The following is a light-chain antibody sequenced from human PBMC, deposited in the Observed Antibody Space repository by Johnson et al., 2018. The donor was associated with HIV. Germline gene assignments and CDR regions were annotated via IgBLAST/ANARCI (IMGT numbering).Light chain of an antibody. CDR2: DNN. Sequence: QSILTQPPSVSAAPGQKVTISCSGSSSNIWRNYVSWYQQLPGTAPKLLIFDNNKRPSGIPDRFSGSKSGATATLAITGLHTGDEADYYCGIWDASLSPLSDFGSGTTITVL. V-gene: IGLV1-51*01. CDR3: GIWDASLSPLSD. J-gene: IGLJ1*01. CDR1: SSNIWRNY.